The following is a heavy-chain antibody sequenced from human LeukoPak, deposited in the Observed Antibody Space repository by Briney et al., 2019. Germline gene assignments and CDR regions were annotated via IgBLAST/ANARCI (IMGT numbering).Heavy chain of an antibody. J-gene: IGHJ6*02. D-gene: IGHD3-9*01. V-gene: IGHV3-48*03. CDR2: ISSSGSTI. Sequence: PGGSLRLSCAASGFTFSSYEMNWVRQAPGKGLEWVSYISSSGSTIYYADSVKGRFTISRDNAKNSLYLQMNGLRAEDTAVYYCARATVFENRDSDYYGMDVWGQGTTVTVSS. CDR3: ARATVFENRDSDYYGMDV. CDR1: GFTFSSYE.